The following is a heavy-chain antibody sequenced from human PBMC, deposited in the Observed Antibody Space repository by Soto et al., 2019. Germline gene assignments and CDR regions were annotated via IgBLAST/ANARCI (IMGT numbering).Heavy chain of an antibody. CDR2: IDPSDSYT. D-gene: IGHD1-20*01. Sequence: PGASLKISCKGSGYSFTSYCISWVRQMPGKGLEWMGRIDPSDSYTNYSPSFQGHVTISAEKSISTAYLQWSSLKASDTAMYYCARASITGTTTQALFDPWGQGTMLTV. CDR1: GYSFTSYC. CDR3: ARASITGTTTQALFDP. V-gene: IGHV5-10-1*01. J-gene: IGHJ5*02.